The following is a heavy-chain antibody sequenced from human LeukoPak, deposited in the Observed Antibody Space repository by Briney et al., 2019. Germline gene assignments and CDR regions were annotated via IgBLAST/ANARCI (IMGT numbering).Heavy chain of an antibody. D-gene: IGHD2-15*01. CDR1: GFTFGDCA. CDR3: TRGGGLDY. Sequence: GGSLRLSCTASGFTFGDCAMSWVRQAPGKGVEWVGFIRSKAYGGATEYAASVKGRFTISRDDSKSIAYLQMNSLKTEDTAVYYCTRGGGLDYWGQGTLVTVSS. CDR2: IRSKAYGGAT. V-gene: IGHV3-49*04. J-gene: IGHJ4*02.